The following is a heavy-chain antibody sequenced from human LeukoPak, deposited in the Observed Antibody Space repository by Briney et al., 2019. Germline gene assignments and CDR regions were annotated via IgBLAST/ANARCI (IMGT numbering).Heavy chain of an antibody. J-gene: IGHJ6*02. Sequence: GGSLRLSCAASGFTFSNAWMSWVRQAPGKGLEWGGRIKSKTDGGTTDYAAPVKGRFTISRDDSKITLYLQMNSLKTEDTAVYYCTTASSDSFVYYYYYGMDVWGQGTTVTVSS. V-gene: IGHV3-15*01. CDR1: GFTFSNAW. CDR2: IKSKTDGGTT. CDR3: TTASSDSFVYYYYYGMDV. D-gene: IGHD6-6*01.